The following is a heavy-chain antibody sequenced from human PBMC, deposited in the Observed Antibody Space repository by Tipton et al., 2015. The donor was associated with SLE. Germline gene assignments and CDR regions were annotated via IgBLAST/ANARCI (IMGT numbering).Heavy chain of an antibody. V-gene: IGHV3-33*06. CDR1: GFTFSNYG. J-gene: IGHJ6*03. Sequence: SLRLSCAASGFTFSNYGMHWVRQAPGKGLEWVALIWYDGSNKYYADSVKGRFTISRDNSKNTLYLQMNSLRAEDTAVYYCAKGPLRSGGSCPRDYYYYYMDVWGKGTTVTVSS. CDR3: AKGPLRSGGSCPRDYYYYYMDV. D-gene: IGHD2-15*01. CDR2: IWYDGSNK.